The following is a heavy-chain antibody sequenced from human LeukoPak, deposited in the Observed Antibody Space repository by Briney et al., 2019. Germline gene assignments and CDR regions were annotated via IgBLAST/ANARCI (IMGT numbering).Heavy chain of an antibody. J-gene: IGHJ3*02. CDR2: ISSNGGST. V-gene: IGHV3-64*01. D-gene: IGHD3-10*02. CDR3: ASLYGEGAFDI. CDR1: GFTFSSYA. Sequence: GGSLRLSCAASGFTFSSYAMHWVRQAPGKGLEYVSAISSNGGSTYYANSVKGRFTISRDNSKNTLYLQMDSLRAEDMAVYYCASLYGEGAFDIWGQGTMVTVSS.